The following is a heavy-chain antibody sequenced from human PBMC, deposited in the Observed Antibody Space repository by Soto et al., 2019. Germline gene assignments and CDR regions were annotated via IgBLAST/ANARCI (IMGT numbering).Heavy chain of an antibody. J-gene: IGHJ6*02. CDR1: GYTFTSYG. Sequence: GASVKVSCKASGYTFTSYGISWVRQAPGQGLEWMGWISAYNGNTNYAQKLQGRVTMTTDTSTSTAYMELRSLRSDDTAVYYCARGGSVVVLVPAAPRHYYYGMDVWGQGTTVTVSS. CDR2: ISAYNGNT. V-gene: IGHV1-18*01. D-gene: IGHD2-2*01. CDR3: ARGGSVVVLVPAAPRHYYYGMDV.